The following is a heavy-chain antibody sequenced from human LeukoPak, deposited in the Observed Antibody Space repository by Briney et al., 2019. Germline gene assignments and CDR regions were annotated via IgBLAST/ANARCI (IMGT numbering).Heavy chain of an antibody. V-gene: IGHV4-39*07. Sequence: PSETLSLTCTVSGGSISSSSYYWGWIRQPPGKGLEWIGSIYYSGSTYYNPSLKSRVTISVDTSKNQFYLKLSSVTAADTAVYYCARDEAITFGGVIVMLDYWGQGTLVTVSS. J-gene: IGHJ4*02. D-gene: IGHD3-16*02. CDR2: IYYSGST. CDR1: GGSISSSSYY. CDR3: ARDEAITFGGVIVMLDY.